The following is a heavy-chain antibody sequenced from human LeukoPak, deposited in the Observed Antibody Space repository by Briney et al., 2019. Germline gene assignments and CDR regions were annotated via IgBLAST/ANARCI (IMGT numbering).Heavy chain of an antibody. J-gene: IGHJ6*03. CDR1: GGTFSSYA. V-gene: IGHV1-69*06. CDR3: ARRGGKNYGDYVVYDKYMDV. Sequence: SVKVSCKASGGTFSSYAISWVRQAPGEGLEWVGGIIPIFGTANYAQKFQGRVTITADKSTSTAYMELSSLRSEDTAVYYCARRGGKNYGDYVVYDKYMDVWGTGTTVTVSS. CDR2: IIPIFGTA. D-gene: IGHD4-17*01.